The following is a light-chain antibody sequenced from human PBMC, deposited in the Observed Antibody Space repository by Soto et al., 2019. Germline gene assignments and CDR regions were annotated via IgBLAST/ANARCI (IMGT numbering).Light chain of an antibody. CDR2: SNS. Sequence: QSVLTQPPSASGTPGQRSTISCFGSSSNIGNNIINWYQHLPGTAPKLLIYSNSQRPSGVPDRFSGSKSDTSASLAISGLQSEDEADYYCAEWDDSLNGVVFGGGTKVTVL. V-gene: IGLV1-44*01. CDR1: SSNIGNNI. J-gene: IGLJ2*01. CDR3: AEWDDSLNGVV.